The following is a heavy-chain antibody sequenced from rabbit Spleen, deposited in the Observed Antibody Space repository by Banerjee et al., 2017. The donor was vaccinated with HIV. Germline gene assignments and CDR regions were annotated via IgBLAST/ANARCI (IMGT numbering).Heavy chain of an antibody. V-gene: IGHV1S40*01. CDR3: ARDSGSSFSSYGMDL. D-gene: IGHD8-1*01. CDR2: IEGGSSAFS. J-gene: IGHJ6*01. Sequence: QSLEESGGDLVKPGASLTLTCKASGVSFSISSYMCWVRQAPGKGLEWIACIEGGSSAFSYFASWAKGRFTISKTSSTTVTLQMTSLTAADTATYFCARDSGSSFSSYGMDLWGPGTLVTVS. CDR1: GVSFSISSY.